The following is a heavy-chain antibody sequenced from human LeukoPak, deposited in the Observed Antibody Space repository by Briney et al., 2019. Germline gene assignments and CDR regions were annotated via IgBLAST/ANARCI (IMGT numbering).Heavy chain of an antibody. CDR3: AKIAETSGSYGQGYDY. CDR1: GFTFSSYA. V-gene: IGHV3-23*01. CDR2: IVGSGGST. D-gene: IGHD1-26*01. Sequence: GGSLRLSCAASGFTFSSYAMHWVRQAPGKGLEWVSGIVGSGGSTYYADSVKGRFTISRDNSKNTLYLQMNSLRAEDTAVFYCAKIAETSGSYGQGYDYWGQGTLVTVSS. J-gene: IGHJ4*02.